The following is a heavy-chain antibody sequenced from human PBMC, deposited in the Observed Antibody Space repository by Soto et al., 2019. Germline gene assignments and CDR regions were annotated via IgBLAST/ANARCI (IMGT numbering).Heavy chain of an antibody. D-gene: IGHD3-9*01. Sequence: GGSLRLSCAASGFTVCSNYMSWVRKAPGKGLEWVSVIYRESTPYYADSGKGRFTISRENSNNTLYLHMNNLKAEDTAVYDCARSTYYDILTGSDYYYAMYVWGQGTTVTVSS. CDR3: ARSTYYDILTGSDYYYAMYV. V-gene: IGHV3-53*01. J-gene: IGHJ6*02. CDR1: GFTVCSNY. CDR2: IYRESTP.